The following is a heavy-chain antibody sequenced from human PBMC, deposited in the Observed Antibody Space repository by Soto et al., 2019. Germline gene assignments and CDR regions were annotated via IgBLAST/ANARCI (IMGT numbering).Heavy chain of an antibody. Sequence: GASVKVSCKASGYTFGNNDISWVRQGTGQGLEWMGWMNPNSGKGGYAQKFQGRVTMTRDTSTSTAYMELSRLTSDDTAIYYCARMETFGTLNWFDPWGQGTLVTASP. V-gene: IGHV1-8*01. CDR3: ARMETFGTLNWFDP. CDR1: GYTFGNND. CDR2: MNPNSGKG. D-gene: IGHD1-1*01. J-gene: IGHJ5*02.